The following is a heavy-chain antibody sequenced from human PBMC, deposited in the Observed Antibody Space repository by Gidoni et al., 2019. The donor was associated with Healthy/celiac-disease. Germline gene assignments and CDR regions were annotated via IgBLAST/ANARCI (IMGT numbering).Heavy chain of an antibody. Sequence: QLQLQESGPGLVKPSETLSLTCTVSGGSITSGSYFWGWIRQPPGKGLEWIGTVYYSGGTYYNPSLRSRVTISVDTPKNQFSLKVISVTAADTAVYYCAARVAGSPFDFWGQGTLVTVSS. CDR2: VYYSGGT. CDR3: AARVAGSPFDF. J-gene: IGHJ4*02. CDR1: GGSITSGSYF. D-gene: IGHD6-19*01. V-gene: IGHV4-39*01.